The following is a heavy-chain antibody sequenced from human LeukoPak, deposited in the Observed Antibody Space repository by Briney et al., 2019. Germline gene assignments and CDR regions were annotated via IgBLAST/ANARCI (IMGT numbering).Heavy chain of an antibody. D-gene: IGHD3-10*01. V-gene: IGHV3-7*01. CDR3: VRWGSGNSYRYFDY. CDR2: IKYDGSDK. Sequence: TGGSLSLSCAASVFTFSSHWMTGLRQAPGKGLEWVANIKYDGSDKYYVDSVKGRFTISRDNAKNSLYLQMNSLRTEDAAVYYCVRWGSGNSYRYFDYRGQGTQVTVSS. CDR1: VFTFSSHW. J-gene: IGHJ4*02.